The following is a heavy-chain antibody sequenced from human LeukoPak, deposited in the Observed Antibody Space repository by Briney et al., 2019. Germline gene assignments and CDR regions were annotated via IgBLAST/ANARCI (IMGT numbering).Heavy chain of an antibody. CDR2: IYYSGST. V-gene: IGHV4-59*08. CDR3: ARPHSSGWYGAFDY. J-gene: IGHJ4*02. D-gene: IGHD6-19*01. Sequence: SETLSLTCTVSGXSISSYYGSWIRQPPGKGLEWIGYIYYSGSTNYNPSLKSRVTTSVDTSKNQFSLKLSSVTAADTAVYYCARPHSSGWYGAFDYWGQGTLVTVSS. CDR1: GXSISSYY.